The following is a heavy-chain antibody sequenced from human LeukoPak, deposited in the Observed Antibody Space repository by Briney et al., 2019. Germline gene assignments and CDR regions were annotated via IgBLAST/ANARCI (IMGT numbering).Heavy chain of an antibody. D-gene: IGHD3-9*01. J-gene: IGHJ3*02. V-gene: IGHV3-74*01. Sequence: GGSLRLSCAASGFTFSRYWMHWVRQAPGKGLVWVSHINTDGSSSRYADSVKGRFTISRDNAKNTLYLQMNSLRAEDTAVYYCARPDILTGLIWGQGTMVTVSS. CDR1: GFTFSRYW. CDR3: ARPDILTGLI. CDR2: INTDGSSS.